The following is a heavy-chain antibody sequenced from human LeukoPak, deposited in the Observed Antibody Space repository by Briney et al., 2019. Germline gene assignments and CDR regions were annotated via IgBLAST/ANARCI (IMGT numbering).Heavy chain of an antibody. CDR3: ARDLGTSGWSFHY. V-gene: IGHV3-33*05. Sequence: PGGSLRLSCAASGFSFSNYGIHWVSQAPGKGLEWVAVISYDGRNTFYGDSGKGRLTISRDNSKNTLYLQMNSLRAVDTAVYYCARDLGTSGWSFHYWGQGTLVTVSS. D-gene: IGHD6-19*01. CDR1: GFSFSNYG. J-gene: IGHJ4*02. CDR2: ISYDGRNT.